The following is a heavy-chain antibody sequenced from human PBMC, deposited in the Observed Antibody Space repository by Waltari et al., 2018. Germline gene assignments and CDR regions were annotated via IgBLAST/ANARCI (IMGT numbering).Heavy chain of an antibody. J-gene: IGHJ6*03. CDR1: GGSISSNPYY. Sequence: QLQLQESGPRLVKPSETLSLTCTVSGGSISSNPYYWGWIRRPPGKGLEWIGNFYYSGSTYYTPSLKSRVTISVDTSNNQLSLRLSSVTAADTAVYYCARDVDMSFYYYMDVWGKGTTVTISS. CDR2: FYYSGST. V-gene: IGHV4-39*07. D-gene: IGHD5-12*01. CDR3: ARDVDMSFYYYMDV.